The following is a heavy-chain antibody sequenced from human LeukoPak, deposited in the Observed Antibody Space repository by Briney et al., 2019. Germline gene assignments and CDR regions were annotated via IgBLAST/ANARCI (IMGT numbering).Heavy chain of an antibody. D-gene: IGHD2-15*01. J-gene: IGHJ4*02. CDR1: GFTFSSYA. CDR2: ISGSGGST. V-gene: IGHV3-23*01. CDR3: AKGIIALLLTFDY. Sequence: GGSLRLSCAASGFTFSSYAMSWVRQAPGKGLEWVSAISGSGGSTYYADSVKGRFTVSRDNSKNTLYLQMNSLRAEDTAVYYCAKGIIALLLTFDYWGQGTLVTVSS.